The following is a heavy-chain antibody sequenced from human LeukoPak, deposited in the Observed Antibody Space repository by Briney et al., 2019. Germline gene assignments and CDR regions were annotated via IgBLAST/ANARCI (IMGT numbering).Heavy chain of an antibody. Sequence: GGSLRLSCAASGFTFSSYGMHWVRQAPGKGLEWVAFIRYGGSNKYYADSVKGRFTISRDNSKNTLYLQMNNLRAEDTAVYYCAKDMNIVATTQYYFDYWGQGTLVTVSS. D-gene: IGHD5-12*01. V-gene: IGHV3-30*02. CDR1: GFTFSSYG. J-gene: IGHJ4*02. CDR3: AKDMNIVATTQYYFDY. CDR2: IRYGGSNK.